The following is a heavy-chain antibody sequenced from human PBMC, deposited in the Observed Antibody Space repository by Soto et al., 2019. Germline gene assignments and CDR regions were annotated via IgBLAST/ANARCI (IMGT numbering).Heavy chain of an antibody. CDR2: INSDGSST. Sequence: EVPLLESGGGLVQPWGYLRLSCAASGFTFSSYWMHWVRQAPGKGLVWVSRINSDGSSTSYADSVKGRFTISRDNAKNTMYLQMNSLRAEDTAVYYCARDHRGYGLRMDVWCQGTTVTVSS. D-gene: IGHD5-12*01. CDR1: GFTFSSYW. CDR3: ARDHRGYGLRMDV. V-gene: IGHV3-74*01. J-gene: IGHJ6*02.